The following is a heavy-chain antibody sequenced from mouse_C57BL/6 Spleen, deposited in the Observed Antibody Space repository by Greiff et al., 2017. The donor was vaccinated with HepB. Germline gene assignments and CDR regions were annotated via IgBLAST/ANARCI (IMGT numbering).Heavy chain of an antibody. CDR2: ISSGSSTI. J-gene: IGHJ4*01. CDR3: ARDNFYAMDY. V-gene: IGHV5-17*01. Sequence: EVMLVESGGGLVKPGGSLKLSCAASGFTFSDYGMHWVRQAPEKGLEWVAYISSGSSTIDYADTVQGRFTISRNNAKNTLFRQMTRLKSEDPAMYYGARDNFYAMDYWGQGTSVTVSS. CDR1: GFTFSDYG. D-gene: IGHD1-3*01.